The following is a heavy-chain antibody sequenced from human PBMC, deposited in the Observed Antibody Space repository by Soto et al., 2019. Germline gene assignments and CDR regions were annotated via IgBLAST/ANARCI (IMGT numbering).Heavy chain of an antibody. J-gene: IGHJ6*04. CDR2: INPKSAAT. V-gene: IGHV1-2*02. D-gene: IGHD1-26*01. CDR1: GYSVSDYF. Sequence: ASVKVSCKASGYSVSDYFIQWVRQAPGQGLEWVAWINPKSAATNYAKKFQGRVSLTWDTSFSTAYMELTRLRPADTAVYYCASIKWGSDYYNGIDGWGKGTTVTVSS. CDR3: ASIKWGSDYYNGIDG.